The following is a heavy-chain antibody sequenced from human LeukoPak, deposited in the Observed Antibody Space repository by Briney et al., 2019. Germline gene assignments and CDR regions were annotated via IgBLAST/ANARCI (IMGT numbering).Heavy chain of an antibody. J-gene: IGHJ6*03. CDR2: INPNSGGT. CDR1: GYTFTGYY. V-gene: IGHV1-2*02. D-gene: IGHD2-2*01. CDR3: ARSQWVGYCSSTSCYDSYYYMDV. Sequence: ASVRVSCKASGYTFTGYYIHWVRQAPGQGLEWMGWINPNSGGTNYAQKFQGRVTITADESTSTAYMELSSLRSEDTAVYYCARSQWVGYCSSTSCYDSYYYMDVWGKGTTVTISS.